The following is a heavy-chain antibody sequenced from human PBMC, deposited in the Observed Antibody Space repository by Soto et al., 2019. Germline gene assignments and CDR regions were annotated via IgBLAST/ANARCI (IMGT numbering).Heavy chain of an antibody. CDR3: AKDIHPGRDTYHYGADY. D-gene: IGHD5-12*01. J-gene: IGHJ4*02. CDR1: GFTFSSYA. CDR2: ISGSGGST. V-gene: IGHV3-23*01. Sequence: PGGSLRLSCAASGFTFSSYAMSWVRQAPGKGLEWVSAISGSGGSTYYADSVKGRFTISRDNSKNTLDLQMSSLRAEDTAVYYCAKDIHPGRDTYHYGADYWGQGTLVTVSS.